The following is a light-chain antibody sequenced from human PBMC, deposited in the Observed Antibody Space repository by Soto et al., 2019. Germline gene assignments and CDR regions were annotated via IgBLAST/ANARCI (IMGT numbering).Light chain of an antibody. Sequence: QSALTQPASVSGSPGQSMTIACAGITSDIGGYKYVSWYQHHPGTAPRLVIYDVTNRPSGVSPRFSGSKSGNTASLTISGRQDEHEGEYYCSSYTSSSTLVFGRGTKLPVL. CDR3: SSYTSSSTLV. J-gene: IGLJ2*01. V-gene: IGLV2-14*03. CDR1: TSDIGGYKY. CDR2: DVT.